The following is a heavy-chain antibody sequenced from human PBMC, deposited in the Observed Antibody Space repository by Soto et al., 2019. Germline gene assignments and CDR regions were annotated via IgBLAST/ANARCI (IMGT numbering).Heavy chain of an antibody. CDR3: ARDESAGSSIRY. D-gene: IGHD3-3*02. V-gene: IGHV3-21*01. CDR1: GSPFSTYG. CDR2: ISNGGDYI. Sequence: EVQVVESGGGLVKPGGSLRVSCTASGSPFSTYGMNWVRQAPGKGLEWISSISNGGDYIYYADSVQGRFTISRDNAKNSLYLQMNSLRAEDTAVYFCARDESAGSSIRYWGQGTLVTVSS. J-gene: IGHJ4*02.